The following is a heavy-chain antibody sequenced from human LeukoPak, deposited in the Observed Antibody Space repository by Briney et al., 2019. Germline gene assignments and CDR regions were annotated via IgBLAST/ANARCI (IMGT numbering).Heavy chain of an antibody. Sequence: PGGSLRLSCAASGFTFSSYAMHWVRQAPGKGLEYVSAISSNGGSTYYANSVKGRFTISRDNSKNTLYLQMGSLRAEDMAVYYCARGRGMDSSSPDRDYWGQGTLVTVSS. D-gene: IGHD6-6*01. J-gene: IGHJ4*02. CDR2: ISSNGGST. V-gene: IGHV3-64*01. CDR1: GFTFSSYA. CDR3: ARGRGMDSSSPDRDY.